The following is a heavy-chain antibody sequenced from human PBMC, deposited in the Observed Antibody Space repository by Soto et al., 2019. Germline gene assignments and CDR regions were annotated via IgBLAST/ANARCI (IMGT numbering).Heavy chain of an antibody. CDR3: ARQKEGSSGWYGGWYFDY. CDR1: GGSLSSYY. J-gene: IGHJ4*02. Sequence: PSETLSLTCTVSGGSLSSYYWSWIRQPPGKGLEWIGYIYYSRSTNYNPSLKSRVTISVDTSKNQFSLKLSSVTAADTAVYYCARQKEGSSGWYGGWYFDYWGQGTLVTVSS. CDR2: IYYSRST. V-gene: IGHV4-59*08. D-gene: IGHD6-19*01.